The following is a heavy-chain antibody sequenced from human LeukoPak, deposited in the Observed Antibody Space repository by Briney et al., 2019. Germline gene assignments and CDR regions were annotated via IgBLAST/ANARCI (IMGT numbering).Heavy chain of an antibody. CDR2: ISGSGGST. Sequence: PGGSLRLSCAASGFTFSSYAMSWVRQAPGKGLEWVSAISGSGGSTYYADSVKGRFTISRDNSKNTLYLQMNSLRAEDTAVYYCARDLSSGYYYDAFDVWGQGTMVTVSS. CDR3: ARDLSSGYYYDAFDV. J-gene: IGHJ3*01. D-gene: IGHD3-22*01. V-gene: IGHV3-23*01. CDR1: GFTFSSYA.